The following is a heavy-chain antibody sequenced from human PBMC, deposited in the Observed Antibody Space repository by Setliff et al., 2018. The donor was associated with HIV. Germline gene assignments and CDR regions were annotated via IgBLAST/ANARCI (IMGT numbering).Heavy chain of an antibody. CDR3: AKDGDYIWGSFSSHDAFDI. J-gene: IGHJ3*02. D-gene: IGHD3-16*01. CDR2: ISDSDTDI. CDR1: GFSFSDYY. V-gene: IGHV3-11*01. Sequence: GGSLRLSCAASGFSFSDYYMSWIRQAPGKGLECISYISDSDTDIYYADSVRGRFTISRDNAKNSLYLQMNSLRAEDTAVYYCAKDGDYIWGSFSSHDAFDIWGQGTMVTVSS.